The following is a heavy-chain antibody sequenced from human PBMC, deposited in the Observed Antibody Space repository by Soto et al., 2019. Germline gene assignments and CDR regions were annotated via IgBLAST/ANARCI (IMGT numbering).Heavy chain of an antibody. D-gene: IGHD4-17*01. V-gene: IGHV4-59*01. J-gene: IGHJ5*02. CDR1: GGSISSYY. Sequence: QVQLQESGPGLVKPSETLSLTCTVSGGSISSYYWSWIRQAPGKGLEWIGYIHYSGSTNYNPSLKSRVIISVDTSKNQFSLKLSSVTAADTAVCYCARDPGGYYGDNEAMRKWGFDPWGQGSLVTVSS. CDR3: ARDPGGYYGDNEAMRKWGFDP. CDR2: IHYSGST.